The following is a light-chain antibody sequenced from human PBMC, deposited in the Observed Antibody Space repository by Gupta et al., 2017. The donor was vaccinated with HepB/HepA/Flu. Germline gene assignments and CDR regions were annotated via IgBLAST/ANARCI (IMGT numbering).Light chain of an antibody. Sequence: QSALTQPRSVSGSPGQTVTFSCTGSASDIGDSLYVSWYQQHSGEPPRLIIFDVSQRPSGVPDRFSGSRTANTASLTISGLQPDDEAHYHCCAYSAKSFVFGMGT. CDR2: DVS. V-gene: IGLV2-11*01. CDR3: CAYSAKSFV. CDR1: ASDIGDSLY. J-gene: IGLJ1*01.